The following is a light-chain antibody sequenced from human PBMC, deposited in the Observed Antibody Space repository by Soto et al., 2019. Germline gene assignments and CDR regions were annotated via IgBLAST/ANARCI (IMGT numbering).Light chain of an antibody. CDR1: QSVSNNY. CDR3: QQHGQWPIT. Sequence: EIVLTQSPGTLSLSPGERATLPCRASQSVSNNYLAWYQQKPGQATRVLIYGASSRDTGIPDRVSGSGSGTDVTLTISSLQPEDFATYYCQQHGQWPITFGQGTRLEIK. J-gene: IGKJ5*01. V-gene: IGKV3-20*01. CDR2: GAS.